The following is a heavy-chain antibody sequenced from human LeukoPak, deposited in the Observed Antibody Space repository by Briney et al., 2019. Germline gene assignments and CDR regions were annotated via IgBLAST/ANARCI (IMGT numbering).Heavy chain of an antibody. CDR3: ARVGLYDFWSGQVDAFDI. Sequence: SETLSLTCTVSGGSISSYYWSWIRQPPGKGLEWIGYIYYSGSTNYNPSLKSRVTISVDTSKNQFSLKLSSVTAADTAVYYCARVGLYDFWSGQVDAFDIWGQGTMVTVSS. V-gene: IGHV4-59*01. J-gene: IGHJ3*02. CDR2: IYYSGST. CDR1: GGSISSYY. D-gene: IGHD3-3*01.